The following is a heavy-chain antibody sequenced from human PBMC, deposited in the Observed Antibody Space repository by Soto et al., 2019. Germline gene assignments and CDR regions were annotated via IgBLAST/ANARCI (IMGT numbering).Heavy chain of an antibody. CDR2: IYYSGIT. Sequence: SETLSLTCTVSGGSISSSNYYWGWIRQPPGKGLEWIGNIYYSGITYYNPSLKNRVTISVDTSKNQFSLKLSSVTAADTAVYYCARLHCDSPNCVPLDPWGQGTLVTVSS. CDR3: ARLHCDSPNCVPLDP. V-gene: IGHV4-39*01. CDR1: GGSISSSNYY. D-gene: IGHD2-2*01. J-gene: IGHJ5*02.